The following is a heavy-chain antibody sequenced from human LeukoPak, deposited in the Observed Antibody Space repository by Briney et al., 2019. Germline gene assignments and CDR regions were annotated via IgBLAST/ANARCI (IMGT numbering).Heavy chain of an antibody. Sequence: GESLRISCKGSGYSFSSYWISWVRQMPGKGLEWMGRIDPSDSYTKFSPSFQGHVTISVDKSSNTAYMEWSSLKASDTAIYYCARVSWGYSGYDGGGDYWGQGTLVTVSS. V-gene: IGHV5-10-1*01. CDR3: ARVSWGYSGYDGGGDY. D-gene: IGHD5-12*01. J-gene: IGHJ4*02. CDR2: IDPSDSYT. CDR1: GYSFSSYW.